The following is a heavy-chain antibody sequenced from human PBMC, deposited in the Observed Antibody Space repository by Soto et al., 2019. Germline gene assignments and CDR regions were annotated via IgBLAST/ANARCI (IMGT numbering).Heavy chain of an antibody. CDR1: GFTFSSYA. CDR3: SRERGRGYYYMPLVCRPYRPNGLCPPWDN. Sequence: SLRLSCAASGFTFSSYAMHWVRKAPGKGLEWVAVISYDGSNKYYADSVKGRFTTSRDNSKNTLYLQMNSLRAGDTGVYYCSRERGRGYYYMPLVCRPYRPNGLCPPWDNWGQGTLVTVSS. CDR2: ISYDGSNK. V-gene: IGHV3-30-3*01. J-gene: IGHJ4*02. D-gene: IGHD3-3*01.